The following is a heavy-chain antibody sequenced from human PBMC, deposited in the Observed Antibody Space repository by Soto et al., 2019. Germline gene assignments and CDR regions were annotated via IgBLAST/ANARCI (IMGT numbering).Heavy chain of an antibody. CDR3: ASSVGSESWWAFDI. J-gene: IGHJ3*02. V-gene: IGHV3-48*01. CDR1: GFTFSSYS. D-gene: IGHD3-10*01. CDR2: ISSSSSTI. Sequence: EVQLVESGGGLVQPGGSLRLSCAASGFTFSSYSMNWVRQAPGKGLEWVSYISSSSSTIYYADSVKGRFTISRDNAKNSLYLQMNSLRAEDTAVYYCASSVGSESWWAFDIWGQVTMVTVSS.